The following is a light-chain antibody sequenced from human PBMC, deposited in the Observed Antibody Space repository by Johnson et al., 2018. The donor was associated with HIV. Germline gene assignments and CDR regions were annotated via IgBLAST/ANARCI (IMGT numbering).Light chain of an antibody. CDR2: DNN. CDR3: GTWDSSLSAYV. CDR1: SSNIGNNY. J-gene: IGLJ1*01. Sequence: QSVLTQPPSVSAAPGQKVTISCSGSSSNIGNNYVSWYQQLPETAPKLLIYDNNERPSAIPDRFSGSKSGTSATLGVTGLQTGDEADYYCGTWDSSLSAYVFGTGTKVTVL. V-gene: IGLV1-51*01.